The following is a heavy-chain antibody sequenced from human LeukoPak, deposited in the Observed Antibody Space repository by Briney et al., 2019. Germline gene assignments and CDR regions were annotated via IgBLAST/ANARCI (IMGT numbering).Heavy chain of an antibody. CDR2: IYLGDSDT. CDR1: GYSFTSYW. CDR3: ARHPSYTRGWPLDY. Sequence: GESLKISCQGSGYSFTSYWIGWVRQMPGKGLEWMGIIYLGDSDTRYSPSFQGQVTISADKSITTAYLQWSSLKASDTAIYYCARHPSYTRGWPLDYWGQGTLVTVSS. D-gene: IGHD6-19*01. J-gene: IGHJ4*02. V-gene: IGHV5-51*01.